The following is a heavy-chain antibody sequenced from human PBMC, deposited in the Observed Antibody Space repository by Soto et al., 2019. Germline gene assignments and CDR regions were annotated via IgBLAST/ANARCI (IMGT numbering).Heavy chain of an antibody. Sequence: GGSLRLSCAASGFTFSGYYMSWIRQAPGKGLECISYISSSGDRTKYADSVKGRFTISRDNAKKSLYLQMNGLRAEDTAVYYCAKGVPGIAVAGTGYFQHWGQGTLVTVSS. CDR1: GFTFSGYY. D-gene: IGHD6-19*01. V-gene: IGHV3-11*05. CDR2: ISSSGDRT. J-gene: IGHJ1*01. CDR3: AKGVPGIAVAGTGYFQH.